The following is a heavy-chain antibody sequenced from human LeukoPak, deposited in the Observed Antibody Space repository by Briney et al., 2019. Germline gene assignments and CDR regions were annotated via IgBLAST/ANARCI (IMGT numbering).Heavy chain of an antibody. V-gene: IGHV3-48*01. Sequence: GGSLRLSCAASGFTFSKYSMDWVRQAPGKGPEWVSYISSSSGAIYYADSVRGRFTISRDNAKSSLYLQMNSLRPDDTAVYYCARDIYYGGNYDYWGQGTLVTVSS. CDR1: GFTFSKYS. CDR3: ARDIYYGGNYDY. CDR2: ISSSSGAI. D-gene: IGHD4-17*01. J-gene: IGHJ4*02.